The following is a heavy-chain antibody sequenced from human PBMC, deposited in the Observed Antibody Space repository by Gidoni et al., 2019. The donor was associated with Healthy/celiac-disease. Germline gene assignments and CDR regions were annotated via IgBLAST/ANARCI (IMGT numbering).Heavy chain of an antibody. CDR1: GFTFSSYG. CDR2: IWYDGSNK. D-gene: IGHD4-17*01. J-gene: IGHJ4*02. V-gene: IGHV3-33*01. Sequence: QVQLVESGGGVVQPGRSLRLSCAASGFTFSSYGMHWVRQAPGKGLEWVAVIWYDGSNKYYADSVKGRFTISRDNSKNTLYLQMNSLRAEDTAVYYCAREGYDDYGDPRESYFDYWGQGTLVTVSS. CDR3: AREGYDDYGDPRESYFDY.